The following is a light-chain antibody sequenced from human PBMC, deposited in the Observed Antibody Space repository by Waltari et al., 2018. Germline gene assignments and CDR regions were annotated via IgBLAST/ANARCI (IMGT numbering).Light chain of an antibody. J-gene: IGKJ3*01. V-gene: IGKV1-39*01. CDR3: QDSYSTLSFV. Sequence: DIQMAESPSSLSASVGDTVTITCRASQRITTALNWYQQRLGQAPRLLIYAASSLPGGVPSRFSGSGSGTDFTLTINGLQPEDFATYYCQDSYSTLSFVFGPGTRVDV. CDR1: QRITTA. CDR2: AAS.